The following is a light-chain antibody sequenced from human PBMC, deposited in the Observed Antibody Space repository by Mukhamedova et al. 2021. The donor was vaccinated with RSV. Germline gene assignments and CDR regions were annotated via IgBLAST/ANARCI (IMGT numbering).Light chain of an antibody. Sequence: GKAPKSLVFDASRLHTGVPSKFSGSGFGTTFTLTITNLQPEDFATYYCQQYDSYPHTFGQGTKLEIK. J-gene: IGKJ2*01. V-gene: IGKV1-16*02. CDR3: QQYDSYPHT. CDR2: DAS.